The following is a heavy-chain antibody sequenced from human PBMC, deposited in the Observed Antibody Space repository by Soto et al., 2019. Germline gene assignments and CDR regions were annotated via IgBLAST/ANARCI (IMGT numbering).Heavy chain of an antibody. Sequence: SETLSLTCTVSGGSISSGGYYWSWIRQHPGKGMEWIGYIYYSVSTYCNPSLKSVVTISVDTSKNQFSLQLSSVIAAVTAVYYCARDHGDSDVWGKGTTVTVSS. J-gene: IGHJ6*04. CDR3: ARDHGDSDV. D-gene: IGHD4-17*01. V-gene: IGHV4-31*01. CDR2: IYYSVST. CDR1: GGSISSGGYY.